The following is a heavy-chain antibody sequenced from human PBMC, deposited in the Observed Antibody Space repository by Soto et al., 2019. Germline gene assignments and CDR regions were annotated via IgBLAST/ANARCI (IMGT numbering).Heavy chain of an antibody. V-gene: IGHV3-30*18. D-gene: IGHD5-18*01. CDR2: ISYDGTNK. CDR1: GFTFSSYG. Sequence: PGGSLRLSCAASGFTFSSYGIHWVRQAPGRGLEWVGLISYDGTNKHYADSVKGRFSISRDNFRTMMYLQMNSLRAEDTAVYHCVKERYGQLWLEDYGMDVWGQGTKVTVSS. CDR3: VKERYGQLWLEDYGMDV. J-gene: IGHJ6*02.